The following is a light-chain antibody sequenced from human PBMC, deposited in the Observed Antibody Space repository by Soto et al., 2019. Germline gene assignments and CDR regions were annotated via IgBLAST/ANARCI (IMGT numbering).Light chain of an antibody. J-gene: IGLJ2*01. CDR1: SSDIGAYRF. V-gene: IGLV2-8*01. Sequence: QSALTQPPSASGSPGQSVIISCTGTSSDIGAYRFVSWYQQHPGKAPKLMIYEVIKRPSGVPDRFSGSKSGNTASLTVSGLQAEDEADYYCSSSAGSDKHVLFGGGTKLTVL. CDR2: EVI. CDR3: SSSAGSDKHVL.